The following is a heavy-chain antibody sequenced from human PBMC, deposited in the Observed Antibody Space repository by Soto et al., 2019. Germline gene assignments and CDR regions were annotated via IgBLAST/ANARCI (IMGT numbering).Heavy chain of an antibody. CDR1: GFTFSSYG. Sequence: QVQLVESGGGVVQPGRSLRLSCAASGFTFSSYGMHWVRQAPGKGLEWVAVISYDGSNKYYADSVKGRFTISRDNSKNTLYLQMNSLRAEDTAVYYCAKDLGSGYPSWGQGTLVTVSS. J-gene: IGHJ4*02. CDR2: ISYDGSNK. CDR3: AKDLGSGYPS. V-gene: IGHV3-30*18. D-gene: IGHD5-12*01.